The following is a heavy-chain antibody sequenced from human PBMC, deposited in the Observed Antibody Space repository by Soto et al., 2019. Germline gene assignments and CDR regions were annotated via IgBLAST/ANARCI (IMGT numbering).Heavy chain of an antibody. CDR1: GDSIFGSSHY. Sequence: SEPLSLTCIVSGDSIFGSSHYWGWIRQPPGKGLEWIGSIYYSGSTHYNPSLKSRVTISVDTSNNQFSLKLTSVTVADTAVYYCARNFTSATFSGGENPYMRFDPWGQANRVTV. CDR2: IYYSGST. D-gene: IGHD3-16*01. V-gene: IGHV4-39*07. CDR3: ARNFTSATFSGGENPYMRFDP. J-gene: IGHJ5*02.